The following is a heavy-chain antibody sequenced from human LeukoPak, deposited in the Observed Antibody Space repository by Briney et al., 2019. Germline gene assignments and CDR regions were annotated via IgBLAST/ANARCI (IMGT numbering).Heavy chain of an antibody. V-gene: IGHV3-49*04. CDR2: IRSKSYGGRA. J-gene: IGHJ4*02. Sequence: GGSLRLSCTASGFTFGLHAMTWVRQAPGKGLEWVGFIRSKSYGGRAEYAPSVKGRFSISRDDSNSSASLQMNSLKTEDTAVYYCARVRAQSDSSGYYRYYFDYWGQGTLVSVSS. CDR1: GFTFGLHA. CDR3: ARVRAQSDSSGYYRYYFDY. D-gene: IGHD3-22*01.